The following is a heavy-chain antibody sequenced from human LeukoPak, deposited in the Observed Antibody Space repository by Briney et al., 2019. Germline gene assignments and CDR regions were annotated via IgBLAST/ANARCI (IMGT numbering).Heavy chain of an antibody. V-gene: IGHV4-39*01. CDR2: IYYSGST. CDR3: ARSTFYYDSSGYQANYYFDY. D-gene: IGHD3-22*01. J-gene: IGHJ4*02. Sequence: SETLSLTCTVSDGSISSSSYYWGWLRQPPGKGLEWIGSIYYSGSTYYNPSLKSRVTISVDTSKSQFSLKLSSVTAADTAVYYCARSTFYYDSSGYQANYYFDYWGQGTLVTVSS. CDR1: DGSISSSSYY.